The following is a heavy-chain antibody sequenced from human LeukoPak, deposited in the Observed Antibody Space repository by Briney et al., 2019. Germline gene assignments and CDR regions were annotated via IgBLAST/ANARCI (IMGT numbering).Heavy chain of an antibody. CDR3: ARASTVVTHWAGWGYYFDY. Sequence: SQTLSLTCTVSGGSISSGGYYWSWIRQHPGKGLEWIGYIYYSGSTYYNPSLKSRVTISVDTSKNQFSLKLSSVTAADTAVYYCARASTVVTHWAGWGYYFDYWGQGTLVTVSS. D-gene: IGHD4-17*01. J-gene: IGHJ4*02. CDR2: IYYSGST. CDR1: GGSISSGGYY. V-gene: IGHV4-31*03.